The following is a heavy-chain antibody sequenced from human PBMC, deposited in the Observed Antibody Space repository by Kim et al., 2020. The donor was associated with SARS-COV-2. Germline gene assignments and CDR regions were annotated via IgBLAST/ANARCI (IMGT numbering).Heavy chain of an antibody. CDR1: GFTFSNAW. CDR2: IKSKTDGGTT. Sequence: GGSLRLSCAASGFTFSNAWMSWVRQAPGKGLEWVGRIKSKTDGGTTDYAAPVKGRFTISRDDSKNTLYLQMNSLKTEDTAVYYCTTGYADRGYSGYDGVDYWGQGTLVTVSS. CDR3: TTGYADRGYSGYDGVDY. D-gene: IGHD5-12*01. J-gene: IGHJ4*02. V-gene: IGHV3-15*01.